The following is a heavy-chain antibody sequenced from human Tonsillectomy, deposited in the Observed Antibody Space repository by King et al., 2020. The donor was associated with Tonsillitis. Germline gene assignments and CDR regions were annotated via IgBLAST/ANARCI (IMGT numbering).Heavy chain of an antibody. D-gene: IGHD6-19*01. V-gene: IGHV3-74*01. CDR3: ARDQSVAGPTTFDY. CDR1: GFTFTRSW. Sequence: VQLVESGGGLVQPGGSLRLSCAASGFTFTRSWMHWVRQAPGKGLVWVSLINIDGGSTTYADSVKGRFTISRDNAKNTLYLQMNSLRAEDTAIYYCARDQSVAGPTTFDYWGQGALVTVSS. J-gene: IGHJ4*02. CDR2: INIDGGST.